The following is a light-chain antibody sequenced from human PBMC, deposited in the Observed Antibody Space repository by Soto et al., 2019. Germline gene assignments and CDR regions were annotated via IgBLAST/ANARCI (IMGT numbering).Light chain of an antibody. V-gene: IGLV1-51*01. CDR1: GSNVGNHY. J-gene: IGLJ1*01. CDR2: DDN. CDR3: GAWDDGLSAYV. Sequence: QSVLTQPPSVSAAPGQKVTISCAGSGSNVGNHYVSWYQQLRGTAPKLLIYDDNKRPSGIPDRFSGSKSATSATLGITGLQTGDEADYYCGAWDDGLSAYVFGPGTKVTVL.